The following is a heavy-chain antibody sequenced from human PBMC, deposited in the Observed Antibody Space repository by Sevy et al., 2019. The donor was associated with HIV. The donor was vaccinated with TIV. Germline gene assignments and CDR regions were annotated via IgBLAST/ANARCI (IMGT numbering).Heavy chain of an antibody. V-gene: IGHV3-7*03. CDR2: IKQDGSEK. J-gene: IGHJ4*02. CDR3: ARGSSGWYRRYYFDY. CDR1: GFTFSSYW. Sequence: GGSLRLSCAASGFTFSSYWMSWVRQAPGKGLEWVANIKQDGSEKYYVDSVKGRLTISRDNAKNSLYLQMNSLRAEDTAVYYCARGSSGWYRRYYFDYWGQGTLVTVSS. D-gene: IGHD6-19*01.